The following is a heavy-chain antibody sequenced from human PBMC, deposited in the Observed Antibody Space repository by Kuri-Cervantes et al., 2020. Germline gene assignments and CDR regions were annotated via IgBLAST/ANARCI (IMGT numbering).Heavy chain of an antibody. V-gene: IGHV3-23*01. CDR2: ISGSGGST. CDR3: AKAVGIAVAGDMDV. J-gene: IGHJ6*02. CDR1: GFSLSSGA. D-gene: IGHD6-19*01. Sequence: GGSLRLSCAASGFSLSSGAMSWVRQAPGKGLEWVSAISGSGGSTYYADSVKGRFTISRDNSKNTLYLQMDSLRAEDTAVYYCAKAVGIAVAGDMDVWGQGTTVTVSS.